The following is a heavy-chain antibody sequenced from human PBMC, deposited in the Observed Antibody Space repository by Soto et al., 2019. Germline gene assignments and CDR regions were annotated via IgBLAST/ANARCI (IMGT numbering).Heavy chain of an antibody. J-gene: IGHJ3*02. CDR3: ARVRVFAGGAFDI. V-gene: IGHV1-69*02. CDR2: IIPILGIA. CDR1: GGTFSSYT. D-gene: IGHD1-26*01. Sequence: ASVKVSCKASGGTFSSYTISWVRQAPGQGLEWMGRIIPILGIANYAQKFQGRVTITADKSTSTAYMELSSLRSEDTAVYYCARVRVFAGGAFDIWGQGTMVTVSS.